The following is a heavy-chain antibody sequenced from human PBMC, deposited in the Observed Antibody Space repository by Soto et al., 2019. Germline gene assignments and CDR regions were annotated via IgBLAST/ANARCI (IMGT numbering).Heavy chain of an antibody. CDR3: ARLLSFGELTLDS. CDR2: INAGNGNT. V-gene: IGHV1-3*01. D-gene: IGHD3-10*01. CDR1: GYSFTTYA. Sequence: QVQLVQSGAEVKKPGASVKVSCKASGYSFTTYAIHWVRQAPGQRFEWIGWINAGNGNTNYSQKFQGRVTITRDTSATTTYMELSSLRSEDTAVYYCARLLSFGELTLDSWGQGSLVTVSS. J-gene: IGHJ4*02.